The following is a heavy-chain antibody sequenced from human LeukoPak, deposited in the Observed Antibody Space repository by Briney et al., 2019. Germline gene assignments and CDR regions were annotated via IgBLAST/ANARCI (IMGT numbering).Heavy chain of an antibody. V-gene: IGHV3-7*03. Sequence: PGGSLRLSCAASGFTFYNYWMSWVRQAPGKGLEWVANIKQDGSEKYYVDSVKGRFTISRDNTENSLYLQMNSLRAEDTALYYCAKDKRGSSAFDYWGQGTLVTVSS. CDR2: IKQDGSEK. CDR3: AKDKRGSSAFDY. J-gene: IGHJ4*02. D-gene: IGHD1-26*01. CDR1: GFTFYNYW.